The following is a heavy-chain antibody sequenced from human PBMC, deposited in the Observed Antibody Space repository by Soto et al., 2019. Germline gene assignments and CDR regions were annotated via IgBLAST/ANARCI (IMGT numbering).Heavy chain of an antibody. CDR1: GFKFSNYA. V-gene: IGHV3-23*01. D-gene: IGHD3-16*01. J-gene: IGHJ4*02. CDR3: AKDRRAGGNSAFYFDF. Sequence: AGGSLRLSCAASGFKFSNYAMSWVRQAPGKGLEWVSLISATGGGTYYADSVKGRFTISRDNSHNTLYLQVHSLTAEDTAVYYCAKDRRAGGNSAFYFDFCGQGAQVTVSS. CDR2: ISATGGGT.